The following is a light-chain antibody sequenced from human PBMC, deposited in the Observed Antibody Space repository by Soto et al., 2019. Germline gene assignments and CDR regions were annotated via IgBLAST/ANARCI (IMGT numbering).Light chain of an antibody. CDR1: QSVSSY. J-gene: IGKJ5*01. V-gene: IGKV3-11*01. CDR3: QQRSNWRIT. CDR2: DAS. Sequence: EIVLTQSPATLSLSPWERATLWCRASQSVSSYLAWYQQKPGQAPRLLIYDASNRATGIPARFSGSGSGTDFTLTISSLEPEDFAVYYCQQRSNWRITFGQGTRLEIK.